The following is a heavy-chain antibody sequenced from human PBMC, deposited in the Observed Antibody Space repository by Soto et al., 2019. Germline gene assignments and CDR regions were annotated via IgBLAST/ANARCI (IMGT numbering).Heavy chain of an antibody. CDR3: ARGHGDPFDF. CDR1: GFTFSSYG. CDR2: INQVGSEK. Sequence: EVQLVESGGGLVQPGGTLRLSCAASGFTFSSYGMSWVRQAPGKGLEWVANINQVGSEKSYVDSFKGRFTISRDNARISLYLQMNSLRADDTAVYYCARGHGDPFDFWGKGPLVTVSS. V-gene: IGHV3-7*03. J-gene: IGHJ4*02. D-gene: IGHD4-17*01.